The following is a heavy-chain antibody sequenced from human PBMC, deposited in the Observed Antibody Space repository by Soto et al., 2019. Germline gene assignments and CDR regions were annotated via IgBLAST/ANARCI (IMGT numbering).Heavy chain of an antibody. CDR1: GCTFSSYA. D-gene: IGHD1-26*01. Sequence: EASVKVSCKASGCTFSSYAISWVRQAPGQGLEWMGGIIPIFGTANYAQKFQGRVTITADESTSTAYMELSSLRSEDTAVYYCARPFLVGAKSSAFDIWGQGTMVTVSS. CDR3: ARPFLVGAKSSAFDI. J-gene: IGHJ3*02. V-gene: IGHV1-69*13. CDR2: IIPIFGTA.